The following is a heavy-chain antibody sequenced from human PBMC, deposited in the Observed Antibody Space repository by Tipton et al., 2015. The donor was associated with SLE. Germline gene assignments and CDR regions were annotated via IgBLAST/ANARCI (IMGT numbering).Heavy chain of an antibody. J-gene: IGHJ3*02. V-gene: IGHV4-59*01. CDR3: ARARCTGGSCYRPDAFDI. D-gene: IGHD2-15*01. CDR2: IYYSGST. CDR1: GGFISDYY. Sequence: TLSLTCTVSGGFISDYYWSWIRQSPGKRLEWIGYIYYSGSTNYNPSLKSRVTISLDRSKNQLSLILTSVSAADTAVYYCARARCTGGSCYRPDAFDIWGQGTMVTVSS.